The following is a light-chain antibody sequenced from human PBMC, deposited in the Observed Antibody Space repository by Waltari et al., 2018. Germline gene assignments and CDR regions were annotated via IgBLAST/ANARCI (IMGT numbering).Light chain of an antibody. CDR3: QQYGISPGT. CDR2: GAS. Sequence: EIVLTQSPGTLSLSPGERATLSCRASQSVSSSYLAWYQQKPGQAPSLLIYGASSRATGVPDRFSGSGSGTDFTRTISRLEPEDFAVYYCQQYGISPGTFGQGTKLEIK. V-gene: IGKV3-20*01. J-gene: IGKJ2*01. CDR1: QSVSSSY.